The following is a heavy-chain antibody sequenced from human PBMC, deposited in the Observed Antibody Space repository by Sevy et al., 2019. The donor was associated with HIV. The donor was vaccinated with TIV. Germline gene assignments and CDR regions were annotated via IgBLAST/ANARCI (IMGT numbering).Heavy chain of an antibody. CDR1: GFTFSSYS. V-gene: IGHV3-21*01. D-gene: IGHD4-4*01. CDR2: ISTSGTYK. CDR3: ARDLNDYNNYMYSFDY. Sequence: GGSLRLSCAVSGFTFSSYSMNWVRQAPGKGLEWVSFISTSGTYKYYADSVKGRFTISRDNAKNSLFLQMNSLRADDTAAYYCARDLNDYNNYMYSFDYWGQRTLVTVSS. J-gene: IGHJ4*02.